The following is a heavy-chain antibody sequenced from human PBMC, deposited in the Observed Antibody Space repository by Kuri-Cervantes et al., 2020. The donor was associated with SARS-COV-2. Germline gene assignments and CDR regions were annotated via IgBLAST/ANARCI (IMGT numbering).Heavy chain of an antibody. Sequence: GGSLRLSCAASGFTFSSYAMSWVRQAPGKGLEWVSAISGSGGSTYYADSVKGRFTISRDNSKNTLYLQMNSLRAEDTAAYYCAKDQRVVPAAIWYFQHWGQGTLVTVSS. CDR1: GFTFSSYA. D-gene: IGHD2-2*02. CDR3: AKDQRVVPAAIWYFQH. V-gene: IGHV3-23*01. CDR2: ISGSGGST. J-gene: IGHJ1*01.